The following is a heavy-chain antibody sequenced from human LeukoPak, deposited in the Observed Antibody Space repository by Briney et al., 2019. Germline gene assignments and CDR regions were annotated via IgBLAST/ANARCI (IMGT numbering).Heavy chain of an antibody. D-gene: IGHD3-10*01. J-gene: IGHJ6*03. V-gene: IGHV4-34*01. CDR1: GGSFIGYY. CDR2: INHSGST. CDR3: ARGRGNYGSGSYYYYYYYMDV. Sequence: PSETLSLTCAVYGGSFIGYYWSWIRQPPGKGLEWIGEINHSGSTNYNPSLKSRVTISVDTSKNQFSLKLSSVTAADTAVYYCARGRGNYGSGSYYYYYYYMDVWGKGTTVTVSS.